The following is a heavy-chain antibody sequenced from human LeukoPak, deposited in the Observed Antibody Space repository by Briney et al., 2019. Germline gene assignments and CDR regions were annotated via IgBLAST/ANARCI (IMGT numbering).Heavy chain of an antibody. J-gene: IGHJ6*03. Sequence: GGSLRLSCAASGFTFSSYAMSWVRQAPGKGLEWVSYISSSSSTIYYADSVKGRFTISRDNAKNSLYLQMNSLRAEDTAVYYCARGYCSSTSCYMRGYYYYYMDVWGKGTTVTVSS. D-gene: IGHD2-2*02. CDR1: GFTFSSYA. CDR2: ISSSSSTI. V-gene: IGHV3-48*01. CDR3: ARGYCSSTSCYMRGYYYYYMDV.